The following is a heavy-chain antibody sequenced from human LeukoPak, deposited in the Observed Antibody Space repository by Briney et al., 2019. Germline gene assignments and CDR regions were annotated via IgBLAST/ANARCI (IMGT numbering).Heavy chain of an antibody. J-gene: IGHJ4*02. D-gene: IGHD3-22*01. V-gene: IGHV3-23*01. CDR1: GVTFSKDA. CDR2: FSGRGGST. Sequence: GGALRLSCAASGVTFSKDAINWVREAPGRGLGWGSAFSGRGGSTFYADSVKGWVTISRDNPRNTLYLQMSSLRVEDTAVYYCAKGNDSSAYASIDYWGQGTLVTVSS. CDR3: AKGNDSSAYASIDY.